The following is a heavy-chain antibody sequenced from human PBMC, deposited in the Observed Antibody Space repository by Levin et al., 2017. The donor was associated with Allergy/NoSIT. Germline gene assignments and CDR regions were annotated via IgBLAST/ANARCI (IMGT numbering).Heavy chain of an antibody. CDR3: AARVFDY. CDR1: GLNFNSYG. J-gene: IGHJ4*02. CDR2: ISSAGSDG. V-gene: IGHV3-30*03. Sequence: RTGGSLRLSCAVSGLNFNSYGMNWVRQARGKGLEWVALISSAGSDGYYADSVRGRFTISRDNSKSTLYLQMNSLRPDDTAVYYCAARVFDYWGQGTLVTVSS.